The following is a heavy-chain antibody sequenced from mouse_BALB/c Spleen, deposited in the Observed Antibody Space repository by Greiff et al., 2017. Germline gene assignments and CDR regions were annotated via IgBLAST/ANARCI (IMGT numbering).Heavy chain of an antibody. CDR2: ISSGSSTI. CDR1: GFTFSSFG. Sequence: EVKVEESGGGLVQPGGSRKLSCAASGFTFSSFGMHWVRQAPEKGLEWVAYISSGSSTIYYADTVKGRFTISRDNPKNTLFLQMTSLRSEDTAMYYCARWRGYYFDYWGQGTTLTVSS. J-gene: IGHJ2*01. V-gene: IGHV5-17*02. CDR3: ARWRGYYFDY. D-gene: IGHD3-1*01.